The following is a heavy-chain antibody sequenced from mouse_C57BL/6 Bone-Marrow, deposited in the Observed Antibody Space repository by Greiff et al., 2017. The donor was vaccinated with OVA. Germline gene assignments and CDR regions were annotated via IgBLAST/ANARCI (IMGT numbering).Heavy chain of an antibody. D-gene: IGHD1-1*01. CDR1: GFTFSSYG. CDR3: ARRFITTVGYFDV. J-gene: IGHJ1*03. CDR2: ISSGGSYT. Sequence: EVQLVESGGDLVKPGGSLKLSCAASGFTFSSYGMSWVRQTPDKRLEWVATISSGGSYTYYPDSVKGRFTISRDNAKNTLYLQMSSLKSEDTAMYYCARRFITTVGYFDVWGTGTTVTVSS. V-gene: IGHV5-6*01.